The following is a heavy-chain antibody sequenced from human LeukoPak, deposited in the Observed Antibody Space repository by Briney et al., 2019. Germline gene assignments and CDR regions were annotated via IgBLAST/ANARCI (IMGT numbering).Heavy chain of an antibody. D-gene: IGHD3-22*01. CDR2: ISAYNGNT. Sequence: GASVKLSCKASGYTFTSYSISWVRQAPGQGLEWMGWISAYNGNTNYAQKLQGRVTMTTDTSTSTAYMELRSLRSDDTAVYYCARDRPYYYDSSGYLLLGYWGQGTLVTVSS. CDR3: ARDRPYYYDSSGYLLLGY. CDR1: GYTFTSYS. J-gene: IGHJ4*02. V-gene: IGHV1-18*01.